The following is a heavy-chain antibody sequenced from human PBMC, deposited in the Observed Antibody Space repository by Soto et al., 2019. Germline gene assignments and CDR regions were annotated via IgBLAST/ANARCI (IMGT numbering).Heavy chain of an antibody. CDR1: GFTFDDYT. D-gene: IGHD2-2*01. CDR3: AKGDGASYCSSTSCSIDY. CDR2: ISWDGGSP. V-gene: IGHV3-43*01. J-gene: IGHJ4*02. Sequence: GGSLRLSCAASGFTFDDYTMHWVRQAPGKGLEWVSLISWDGGSPYYADSVKGRFTISRDNTNNSLYLQMNSLRTEDTALYYCAKGDGASYCSSTSCSIDYWGQGT.